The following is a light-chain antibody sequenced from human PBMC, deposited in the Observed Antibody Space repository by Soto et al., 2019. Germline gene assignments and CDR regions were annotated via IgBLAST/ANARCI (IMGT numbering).Light chain of an antibody. CDR1: SSDVGGYNY. CDR2: VVS. Sequence: QSALTQPASVSGSPGQSITISCTGTSSDVGGYNYVSWYQQHPGKAPKLMIYVVSNRPSGVSNRFSGSKSGNTASLTISGRQGEDEADYYFSSYTSSSTWVFGGGTKLTVL. V-gene: IGLV2-14*01. J-gene: IGLJ3*02. CDR3: SSYTSSSTWV.